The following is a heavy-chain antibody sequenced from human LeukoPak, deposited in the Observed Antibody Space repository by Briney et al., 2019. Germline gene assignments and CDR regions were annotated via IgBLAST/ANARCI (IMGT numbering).Heavy chain of an antibody. J-gene: IGHJ4*02. D-gene: IGHD2-2*01. CDR1: GGSFSGYY. CDR2: INHSGST. Sequence: SETLSLTCAVYGGSFSGYYWSWIRQPPGKGLEWIGEINHSGSTNYNPSLKSRVTISVDTSKNRFSLKLSSVTAADTAVYYCARGLKNCSSTSCYGFDYWGQGTLVTVSS. CDR3: ARGLKNCSSTSCYGFDY. V-gene: IGHV4-34*01.